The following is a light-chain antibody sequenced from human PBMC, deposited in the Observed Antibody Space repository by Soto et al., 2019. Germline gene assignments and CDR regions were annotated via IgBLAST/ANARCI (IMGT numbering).Light chain of an antibody. J-gene: IGLJ1*01. Sequence: QSALTQPASVSGSPGQSITISCTGTSSDVGGYNYVSWYQQHPDKAPKLLIYEVTYRPSGVSNRFSGSKSGNTASLTISGLQAEDEADYFCGSYTSSNTLVFGTGTKLTVL. V-gene: IGLV2-14*03. CDR3: GSYTSSNTLV. CDR2: EVT. CDR1: SSDVGGYNY.